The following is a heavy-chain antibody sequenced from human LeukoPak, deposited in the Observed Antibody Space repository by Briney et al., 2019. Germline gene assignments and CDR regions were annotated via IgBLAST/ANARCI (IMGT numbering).Heavy chain of an antibody. CDR2: INQSGST. D-gene: IGHD6-13*01. Sequence: SETLSLTCAVYGGSFSGYYWSWIRQPPGKGLEWIGEINQSGSTNYNPSLKSRVTISVDTPTNQFSLRLSSVAAADTAVYWCARRSAAGTDYWGQGTLVTVSS. CDR3: ARRSAAGTDY. V-gene: IGHV4-34*01. J-gene: IGHJ4*02. CDR1: GGSFSGYY.